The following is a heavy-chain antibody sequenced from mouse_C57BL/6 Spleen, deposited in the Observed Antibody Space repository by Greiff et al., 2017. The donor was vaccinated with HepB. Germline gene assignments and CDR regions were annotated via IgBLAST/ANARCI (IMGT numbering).Heavy chain of an antibody. CDR1: GYTFTDYN. V-gene: IGHV1-18*01. Sequence: DVQLQQSGPELVKPGASVKIPCKASGYTFTDYNMDWVKQSHGKSLEWIGDINPNNGGTIYNQKFKGKATLTVDKSSSTAYMELRSLTSEDTAVYYCARWYGNYDWYFDVWGTGTPVTVSS. D-gene: IGHD2-10*02. CDR3: ARWYGNYDWYFDV. CDR2: INPNNGGT. J-gene: IGHJ1*03.